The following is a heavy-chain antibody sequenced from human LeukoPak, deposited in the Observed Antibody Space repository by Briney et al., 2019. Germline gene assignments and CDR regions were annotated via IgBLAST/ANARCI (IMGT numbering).Heavy chain of an antibody. D-gene: IGHD2-21*01. CDR3: ARGQGITTLWY. Sequence: SETLSLTCTVSGGSISSYYWSWIRQPPGKGLEWIGYIYYSGSTNYNPSLKSRVTISVDTSKNQFSLKLSSVTAADTAVYYCARGQGITTLWYWGQGTLVTVSS. CDR1: GGSISSYY. V-gene: IGHV4-59*01. J-gene: IGHJ4*02. CDR2: IYYSGST.